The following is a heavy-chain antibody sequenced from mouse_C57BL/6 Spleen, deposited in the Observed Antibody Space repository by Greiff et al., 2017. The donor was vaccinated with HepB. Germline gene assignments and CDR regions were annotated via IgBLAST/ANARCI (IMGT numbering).Heavy chain of an antibody. CDR2: IDPSDSYT. CDR1: GYTFTSYW. V-gene: IGHV1-69*01. J-gene: IGHJ3*01. Sequence: VKLQQPGAELVMPGASVKLSCKASGYTFTSYWMHWVKQRPGQGLEWIGEIDPSDSYTNYNQKFKGKSTLTVDKSSSTAYMQLSSLTSEDSAVYYCARWGRGFAYWGQGTLVTVSA. D-gene: IGHD3-3*01. CDR3: ARWGRGFAY.